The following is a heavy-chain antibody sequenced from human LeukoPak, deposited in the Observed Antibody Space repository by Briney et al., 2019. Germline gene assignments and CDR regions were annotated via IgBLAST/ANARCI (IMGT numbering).Heavy chain of an antibody. CDR3: ARMHVNWVYYYGMDV. CDR2: MNPNSGNT. V-gene: IGHV1-8*01. Sequence: ASVKVSCKASEYTFTSYDINWVRQATGQGLEWMGWMNPNSGNTGYAQKFQGRVTMTRNTSISTAYMELSSLRSEDTAVYYCARMHVNWVYYYGMDVWGQGTTVTVSS. CDR1: EYTFTSYD. J-gene: IGHJ6*02. D-gene: IGHD7-27*01.